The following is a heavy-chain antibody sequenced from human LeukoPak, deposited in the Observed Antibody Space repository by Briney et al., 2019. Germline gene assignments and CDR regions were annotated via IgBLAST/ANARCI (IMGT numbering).Heavy chain of an antibody. CDR1: GFTFSSYG. CDR2: ISSSSSYI. V-gene: IGHV3-21*01. CDR3: AKDLSAIAAAGLYYYGMDV. D-gene: IGHD6-13*01. Sequence: PGRSLRLSCAASGFTFSSYGMHWVRQAPGKGLEWVSSISSSSSYIYYADSVKGRFTISRDNAKNSLYLQMNSLRAEDTAVYYCAKDLSAIAAAGLYYYGMDVWGQGTTVTVSS. J-gene: IGHJ6*02.